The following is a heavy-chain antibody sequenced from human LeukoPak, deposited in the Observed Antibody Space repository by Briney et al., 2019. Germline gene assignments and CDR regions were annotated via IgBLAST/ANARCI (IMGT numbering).Heavy chain of an antibody. CDR1: GYTFTSYD. CDR2: MNPNSGNT. CDR3: ATVPTKYGSGREAFDI. Sequence: ASVKVSCKASGYTFTSYDINWVRQATGQGLEWMGWMNPNSGNTGYAQKFQGRVTMTRNTSISTAYMELSSLRSEDTAVYYCATVPTKYGSGREAFDIWGQGTMVTVSS. J-gene: IGHJ3*02. V-gene: IGHV1-8*01. D-gene: IGHD3-10*01.